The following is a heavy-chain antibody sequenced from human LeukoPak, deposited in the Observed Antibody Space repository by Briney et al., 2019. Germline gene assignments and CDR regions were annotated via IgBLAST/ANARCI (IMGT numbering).Heavy chain of an antibody. CDR2: MWYDGSRK. D-gene: IGHD2-15*01. Sequence: GGSLRLSCAASGFTLTTYGVHWVRQSPGKGLEWVAVMWYDGSRKYYGDSVKGRFTMSRDDPKNTLYLQVNSLKAEDTAVYYCARDGGSGLDYWGQGTLVTVSS. V-gene: IGHV3-33*01. J-gene: IGHJ4*02. CDR1: GFTLTTYG. CDR3: ARDGGSGLDY.